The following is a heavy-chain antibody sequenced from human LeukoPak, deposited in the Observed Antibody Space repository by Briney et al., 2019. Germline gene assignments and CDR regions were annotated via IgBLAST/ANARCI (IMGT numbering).Heavy chain of an antibody. CDR2: ISYDGSNK. D-gene: IGHD3-9*01. J-gene: IGHJ4*02. CDR1: GFTFSSYA. Sequence: GRSLRLSFAGSGFTFSSYAMHLVRQAPGKGLELVAVISYDGSNKYYADSVKGRFTISRDNSKNKLYLQMNSLRDEDTAVYYCARVRVLRYFEWSQGAYDYWGQGTLVTVSS. V-gene: IGHV3-30*04. CDR3: ARVRVLRYFEWSQGAYDY.